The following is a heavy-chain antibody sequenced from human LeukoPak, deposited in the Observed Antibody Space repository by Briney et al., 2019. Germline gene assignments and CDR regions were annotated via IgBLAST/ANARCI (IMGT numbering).Heavy chain of an antibody. V-gene: IGHV4-31*03. CDR3: ARSYGYGAYYYYGMDV. J-gene: IGHJ6*02. CDR1: GGSISSGGSY. CDR2: IYYSRST. Sequence: PSETLSLTCTVSGGSISSGGSYWSWIRQHPGKGLGWIGYIYYSRSTYYNPSLKSRVTISVDTSKNQFSLKLSSVTAADTAVYYCARSYGYGAYYYYGMDVWGQGTTVTVSS. D-gene: IGHD5-18*01.